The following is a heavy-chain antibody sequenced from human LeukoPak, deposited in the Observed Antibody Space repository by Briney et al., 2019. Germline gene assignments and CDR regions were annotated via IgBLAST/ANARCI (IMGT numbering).Heavy chain of an antibody. CDR1: GFTFSDYY. CDR2: ISSSGSTI. CDR3: ARVGPIVVVPAATPYLEYNWFDP. J-gene: IGHJ5*02. Sequence: GGSLRLSRAASGFTFSDYYMSWIRQAPGKGLEWVSYISSSGSTIYYAHSVKGRFTISRDNAKNSLYLQMNSLRAEDTAVYYCARVGPIVVVPAATPYLEYNWFDPWGQGTLVTVSS. V-gene: IGHV3-11*01. D-gene: IGHD2-2*01.